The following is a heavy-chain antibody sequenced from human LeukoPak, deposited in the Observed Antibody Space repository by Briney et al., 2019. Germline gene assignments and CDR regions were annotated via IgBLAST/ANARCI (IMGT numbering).Heavy chain of an antibody. Sequence: GGSLRLSCAASGFTFSSYAMSWVREAPGKGLEWVSAISGSGGSTYYADSVKGRFTISRDNSKNTLYLQMNSLRAEDTAVYYCAKVNADYYDSSGYPGSWGQGTLVTVSS. D-gene: IGHD3-22*01. CDR2: ISGSGGST. V-gene: IGHV3-23*01. CDR3: AKVNADYYDSSGYPGS. J-gene: IGHJ4*02. CDR1: GFTFSSYA.